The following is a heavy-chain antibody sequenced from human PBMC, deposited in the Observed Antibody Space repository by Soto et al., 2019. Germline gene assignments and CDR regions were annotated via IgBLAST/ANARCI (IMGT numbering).Heavy chain of an antibody. Sequence: LRLSCAASGFTFDDYTMHWVRQAPGKGLEWVSLISWDGGSTYYADSVKGRFTISRDNSKNSLYLQMNSLRTEDTALYYCAKGPVHYYYGMDVWGQGTTVTVSS. CDR2: ISWDGGST. D-gene: IGHD2-2*01. CDR3: AKGPVHYYYGMDV. J-gene: IGHJ6*02. CDR1: GFTFDDYT. V-gene: IGHV3-43*01.